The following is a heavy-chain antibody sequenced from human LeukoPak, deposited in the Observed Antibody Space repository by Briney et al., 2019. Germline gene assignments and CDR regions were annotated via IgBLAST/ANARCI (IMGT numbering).Heavy chain of an antibody. CDR1: GFTFSSYS. J-gene: IGHJ4*02. D-gene: IGHD1-7*01. CDR3: ARDRSTGTTLRNYYFDF. V-gene: IGHV3-21*01. Sequence: GGSLRLSCAASGFTFSSYSMNWVRQAPGKGLEWVSSISSSSSYIYYADSVKGRFTISRDNAKNSLYLQMNSLRAEDTAVYYCARDRSTGTTLRNYYFDFWGQGTLVTVSS. CDR2: ISSSSSYI.